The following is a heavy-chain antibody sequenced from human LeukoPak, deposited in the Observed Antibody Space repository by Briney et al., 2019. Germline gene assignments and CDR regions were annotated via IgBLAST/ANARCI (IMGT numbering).Heavy chain of an antibody. V-gene: IGHV7-4-1*02. D-gene: IGHD4-17*01. CDR3: ARVMTVTNPYDGFDI. Sequence: GASVKVSCKASGYTFTSYVMNWVRQAPGQGLEWMGWINTNTGNPTYAQGSTGRFVFSVDTSVSTAYLQISDLKAEDTAVYYCARVMTVTNPYDGFDIWGQGTMVTVSS. J-gene: IGHJ3*02. CDR1: GYTFTSYV. CDR2: INTNTGNP.